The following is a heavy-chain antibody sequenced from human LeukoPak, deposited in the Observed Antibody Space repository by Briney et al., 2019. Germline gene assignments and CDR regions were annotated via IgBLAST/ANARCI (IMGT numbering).Heavy chain of an antibody. CDR3: ARDDYLSF. CDR2: LFTYGST. D-gene: IGHD4-11*01. Sequence: GGSLRLSCAASGFSVSNAYMSRVRQAPGKGLEWVSVLFTYGSTYYADSVKGRFTVSRDNSKNTLYLQMNSLRAEDTAVYYCARDDYLSFWGQGTLVTVSS. J-gene: IGHJ4*02. CDR1: GFSVSNAY. V-gene: IGHV3-53*01.